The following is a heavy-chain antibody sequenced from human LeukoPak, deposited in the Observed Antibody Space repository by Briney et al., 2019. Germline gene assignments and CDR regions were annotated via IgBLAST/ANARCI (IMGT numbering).Heavy chain of an antibody. V-gene: IGHV3-9*01. Sequence: PGRSLRLSCAASGFTFDDYAMHWVRQAPGKGLEWVSGISWNSGSIGYADSVKGRFTISRDNAKNSLYLQMSSLRAEDTALYYCAKDPGPWGQGTLVTVSS. CDR3: AKDPGP. J-gene: IGHJ5*02. CDR2: ISWNSGSI. CDR1: GFTFDDYA.